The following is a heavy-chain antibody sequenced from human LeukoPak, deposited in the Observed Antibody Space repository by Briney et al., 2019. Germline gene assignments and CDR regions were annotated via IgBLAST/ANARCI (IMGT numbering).Heavy chain of an antibody. V-gene: IGHV4-59*01. Sequence: SETLSLTCTVSGGSISSYYWSWIRQPPGKGLEWIGYIYYSGSTNDNPFLKSRVTISVDTSKNQFSLKLSSVTAADTAVYYCARTHYYGSSGALPLCYFDYWGQGTLVTVSS. D-gene: IGHD3-22*01. CDR1: GGSISSYY. CDR3: ARTHYYGSSGALPLCYFDY. J-gene: IGHJ4*02. CDR2: IYYSGST.